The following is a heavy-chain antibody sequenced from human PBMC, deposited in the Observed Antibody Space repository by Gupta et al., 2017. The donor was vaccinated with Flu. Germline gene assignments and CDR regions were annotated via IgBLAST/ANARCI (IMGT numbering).Heavy chain of an antibody. D-gene: IGHD3-3*01. CDR1: GCSISRGTYY. Sequence: QVQLQETGPVLVKPSQTLSIPCSGSGCSISRGTYYWRWIPRPARQGLWWIGRIYTSGSTNYHPSLKSRVTISVDTSKNQFSLKLSSVTAADTAVYYCARDRRKPYEFWTQGKYYYYYGMDVWGQGTTVTVSS. CDR3: ARDRRKPYEFWTQGKYYYYYGMDV. V-gene: IGHV4-61*02. CDR2: IYTSGST. J-gene: IGHJ6*02.